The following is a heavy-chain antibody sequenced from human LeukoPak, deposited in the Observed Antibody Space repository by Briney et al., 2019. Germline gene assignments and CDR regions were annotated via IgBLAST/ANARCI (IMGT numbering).Heavy chain of an antibody. Sequence: PGGSLRLSCAASGFTFSSYSMNWVRQAPGKGLEWVSSISSSSSYIYYADSVKGRFTISRDNAKNSLYLQMNSLRAEDTAVYYCASWGYCSGGSCYLYYYYYMDVWGKGTTVTVSS. D-gene: IGHD2-15*01. V-gene: IGHV3-21*01. CDR3: ASWGYCSGGSCYLYYYYYMDV. CDR1: GFTFSSYS. CDR2: ISSSSSYI. J-gene: IGHJ6*03.